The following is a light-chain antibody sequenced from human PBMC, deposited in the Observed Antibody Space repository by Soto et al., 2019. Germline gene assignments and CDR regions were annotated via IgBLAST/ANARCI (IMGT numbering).Light chain of an antibody. CDR1: QDINNW. CDR3: QQAASFPWT. CDR2: ATS. J-gene: IGKJ1*01. V-gene: IGKV1D-12*01. Sequence: DLQMTQSPSSVSASVGDRVTITCRASQDINNWLVWYQQKPGKAPKLLTFATSSLQSGVSSRFSGSRSGTDFSLTISSLQPEDFATYYCQQAASFPWTFGQGTKVEIK.